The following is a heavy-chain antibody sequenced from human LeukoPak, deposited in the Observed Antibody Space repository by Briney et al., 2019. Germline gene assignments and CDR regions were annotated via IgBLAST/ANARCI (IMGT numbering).Heavy chain of an antibody. CDR2: INPNSGGT. Sequence: ASVKVSCKASGYTFTGYYMHWVRQAPGQGLEWMGWINPNSGGTNYAQKFQGRVTITADESTSTAYMELSSLRSEDTAVYYCARDLGYSGYDDAFDIWGQGTMVTVSS. CDR3: ARDLGYSGYDDAFDI. J-gene: IGHJ3*02. D-gene: IGHD5-12*01. CDR1: GYTFTGYY. V-gene: IGHV1-2*02.